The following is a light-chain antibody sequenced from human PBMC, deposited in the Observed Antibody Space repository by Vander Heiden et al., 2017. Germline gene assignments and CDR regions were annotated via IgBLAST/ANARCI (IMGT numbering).Light chain of an antibody. J-gene: IGLJ1*01. CDR2: DVT. Sequence: QSALTQPASVSGSPGQSITISCTGTNSDVGNYNSVSWYQQHPGNAPKLMIYDVTNRPSGISNRFSGSKSGNTASLTISGLQAEDEADYYCSSYTTSSSYVFGTGTKVTVL. CDR3: SSYTTSSSYV. CDR1: NSDVGNYNS. V-gene: IGLV2-14*01.